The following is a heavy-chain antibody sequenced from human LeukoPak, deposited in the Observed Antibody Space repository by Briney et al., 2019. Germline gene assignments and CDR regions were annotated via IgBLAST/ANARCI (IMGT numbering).Heavy chain of an antibody. Sequence: ASVKVSCKSSGYTFSSYGISWVRQAPGQGLEWMGWISAYTGKTNYAQNLQGRVTMTTDTSTRTAYMELRSLRSDDTAVYYCARLGLYCSGGSCYPVYYGMDVWGQGTTVTVSS. CDR2: ISAYTGKT. D-gene: IGHD2-15*01. CDR3: ARLGLYCSGGSCYPVYYGMDV. V-gene: IGHV1-18*01. CDR1: GYTFSSYG. J-gene: IGHJ6*02.